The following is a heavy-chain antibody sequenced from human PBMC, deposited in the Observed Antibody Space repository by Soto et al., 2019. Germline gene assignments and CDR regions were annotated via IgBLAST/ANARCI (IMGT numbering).Heavy chain of an antibody. Sequence: EVQLLESGGGLVQPGGSLRLSCAASGFTFSSYAMNWVRQAPGQGLEWVSVISGSDGSTYYADSVKGRFTISRDNSKNTLNLQMNSLRAEDTAVYYCARRSSSWYVDYWGQGTLVTVSS. CDR1: GFTFSSYA. J-gene: IGHJ4*02. CDR2: ISGSDGST. D-gene: IGHD6-13*01. CDR3: ARRSSSWYVDY. V-gene: IGHV3-23*01.